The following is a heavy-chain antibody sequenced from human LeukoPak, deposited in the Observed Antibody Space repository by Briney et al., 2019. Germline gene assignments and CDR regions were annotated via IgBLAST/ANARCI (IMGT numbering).Heavy chain of an antibody. Sequence: ASVKVSCKASGYTFTGYYMHWVRQAPGQGLEWMGWINPNSGGTNYAQKFQGRVTMTRDTSISTAYMELRSLRSDDTAVYYCARSIGDYYDSSGYWFIDYWGQGTLVTVSS. CDR3: ARSIGDYYDSSGYWFIDY. V-gene: IGHV1-2*02. CDR2: INPNSGGT. CDR1: GYTFTGYY. J-gene: IGHJ4*02. D-gene: IGHD3-22*01.